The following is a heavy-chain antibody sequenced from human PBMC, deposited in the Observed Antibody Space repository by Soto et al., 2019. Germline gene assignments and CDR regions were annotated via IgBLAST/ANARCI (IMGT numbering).Heavy chain of an antibody. J-gene: IGHJ6*02. CDR2: IRTKVTSYAT. V-gene: IGHV3-73*02. Sequence: EVQLVESGGGLVQPGGSLKLSCAASGFSFSASGVHWVRQASGKGLEWVGRIRTKVTSYATAFAASVQGRFTISRDDSENTAYLQLNSLKTDDTAVYYCAREGYYYVMDVWGQGTTVTVSS. CDR1: GFSFSASG. CDR3: AREGYYYVMDV.